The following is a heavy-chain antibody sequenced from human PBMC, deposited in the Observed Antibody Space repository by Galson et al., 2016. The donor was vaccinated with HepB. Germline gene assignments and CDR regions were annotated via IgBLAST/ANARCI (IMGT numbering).Heavy chain of an antibody. V-gene: IGHV3-23*01. J-gene: IGHJ4*02. Sequence: SLRLSCAASGFTFSGYVMAWVRLAPGKGLEWVSAISGRGGSTYYVDSVKGRFTISRDNSKTTLFLQMNNLRVEDTAVYYCARGSSGSSGYWGQGTLVTVSS. D-gene: IGHD6-6*01. CDR2: ISGRGGST. CDR1: GFTFSGYV. CDR3: ARGSSGSSGY.